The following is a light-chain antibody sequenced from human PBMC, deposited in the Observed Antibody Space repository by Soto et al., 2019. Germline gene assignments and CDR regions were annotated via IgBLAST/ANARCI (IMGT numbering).Light chain of an antibody. CDR3: QQYNSYWT. J-gene: IGKJ1*01. V-gene: IGKV1-5*03. CDR1: QSISSW. CDR2: KAS. Sequence: IHRTHSPATLSASVVYRVTITFRASQSISSWLAWYQQKPGKAPKLLIYKASSLESGVPSRFSGSGSGTEFTLTISSLQPDDFATYYCQQYNSYWTFGQGTKVDI.